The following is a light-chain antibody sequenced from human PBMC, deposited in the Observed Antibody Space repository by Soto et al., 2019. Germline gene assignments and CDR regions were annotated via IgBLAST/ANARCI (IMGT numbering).Light chain of an antibody. CDR3: HQYESSSFT. CDR2: GAS. CDR1: QFVSSSY. J-gene: IGKJ3*01. V-gene: IGKV3-20*01. Sequence: EILLTQSPANLSLSPGYRATLSCRASQFVSSSYLAWYQQRSGQPPRLLIYGASSSATGIPDRFTGSGSGTEFILTTSRMEHEDFAVYYCHQYESSSFTFGPGTKVDIK.